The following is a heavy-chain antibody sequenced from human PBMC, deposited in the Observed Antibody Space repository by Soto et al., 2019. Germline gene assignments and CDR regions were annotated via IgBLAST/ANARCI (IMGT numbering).Heavy chain of an antibody. D-gene: IGHD6-19*01. J-gene: IGHJ5*02. Sequence: SETLSLTCTVSGGSISSGVYYWGWIRQPPGKGLEWVGSMHYSGSTYYNPSLKSRVTMSIDTSKNQFSLNLGSVTAADTAVYFCASPSSGWSFDPWGQGTLVTVSS. V-gene: IGHV4-39*01. CDR2: MHYSGST. CDR3: ASPSSGWSFDP. CDR1: GGSISSGVYY.